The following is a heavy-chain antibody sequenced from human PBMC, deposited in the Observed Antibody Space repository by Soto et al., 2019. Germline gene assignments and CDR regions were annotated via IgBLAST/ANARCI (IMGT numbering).Heavy chain of an antibody. CDR3: AGDTYYYDSSGFDC. CDR2: ISAYNGNT. CDR1: GYTFTSYT. J-gene: IGHJ4*02. D-gene: IGHD3-22*01. Sequence: QVQLVQSGAEVKKPGASVKVSCKASGYTFTSYTISWVRQAPGQGLEWMGWISAYNGNTNYAQNLQGRVTMTTDTSTSKAYMELRSLRSDDTAVYYCAGDTYYYDSSGFDCWGQGTLVTVSS. V-gene: IGHV1-18*01.